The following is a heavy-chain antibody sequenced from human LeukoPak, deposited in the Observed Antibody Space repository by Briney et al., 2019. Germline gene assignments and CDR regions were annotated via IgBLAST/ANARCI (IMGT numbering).Heavy chain of an antibody. CDR1: GGSITSSSYY. D-gene: IGHD2-2*01. CDR3: ARVPRDRGYCGATSCFEYMDV. Sequence: SETLSLTCTVSGGSITSSSYYWGWIRQPPGKGLEWIGSVDHSGGTYYNPSLRSRVSISVDTSKTQFSLKVTSVTAADTAVYYCARVPRDRGYCGATSCFEYMDVWGRGTTVTISS. CDR2: VDHSGGT. J-gene: IGHJ6*03. V-gene: IGHV4-39*07.